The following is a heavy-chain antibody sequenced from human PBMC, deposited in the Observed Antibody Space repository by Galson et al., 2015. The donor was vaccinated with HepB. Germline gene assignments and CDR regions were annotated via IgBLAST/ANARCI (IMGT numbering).Heavy chain of an antibody. J-gene: IGHJ6*03. CDR1: GFTFSSYA. D-gene: IGHD4-17*01. CDR3: AKVGTTVTTYYYYYMDV. Sequence: SLRLSCAASGFTFSSYAMSWVRQAPGKGLEWVSAISGSGGSTYYADSVKGRFTISRDNSKNTLSLQMNSLRAEDTAVYYCAKVGTTVTTYYYYYMDVWGKGTTVTVSS. CDR2: ISGSGGST. V-gene: IGHV3-23*01.